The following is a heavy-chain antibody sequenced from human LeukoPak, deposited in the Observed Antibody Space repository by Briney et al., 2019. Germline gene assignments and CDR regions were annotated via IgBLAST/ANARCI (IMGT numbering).Heavy chain of an antibody. CDR2: IKHDGSET. D-gene: IGHD3-22*01. Sequence: GGSLRLSCAASGFTYSVYWMGWVRQAPGKGLEWVADIKHDGSETYHVDFVKGRFTISRDNAESSLYLQMNSLRAEDTALYYCVRHYYDSSGWSFDMWAKGQWSPSLQ. CDR1: GFTYSVYW. V-gene: IGHV3-7*01. CDR3: VRHYYDSSGWSFDM. J-gene: IGHJ3*02.